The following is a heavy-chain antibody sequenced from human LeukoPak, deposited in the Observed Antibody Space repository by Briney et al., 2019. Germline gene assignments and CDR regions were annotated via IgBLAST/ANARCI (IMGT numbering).Heavy chain of an antibody. CDR3: ARGAPYYDFWSGPSANYYFDY. V-gene: IGHV4-4*07. J-gene: IGHJ4*02. D-gene: IGHD3-3*01. CDR2: IYTSGST. Sequence: SETLSLTCTVSGGSISSYYWSWIRQPAGKGLEWIGRIYTSGSTNYNPSLKSRVTMSVDTSKNQFSLKLSSVTAADTAVYYCARGAPYYDFWSGPSANYYFDYWGQGTLVTVSS. CDR1: GGSISSYY.